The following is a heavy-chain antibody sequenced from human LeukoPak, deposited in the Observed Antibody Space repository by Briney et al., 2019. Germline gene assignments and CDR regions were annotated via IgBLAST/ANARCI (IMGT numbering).Heavy chain of an antibody. D-gene: IGHD5-24*01. Sequence: PSETLSLTCTVSGGSISSSNYYWGWIRQPPGKGLEWIGGIYYSGSTYYSPSLKSRVTISVDTSKNQFSLKLSSVTAADTAVYYCARIIEMATIFAPFDPWGQGTLVTVSS. J-gene: IGHJ5*02. CDR3: ARIIEMATIFAPFDP. CDR2: IYYSGST. V-gene: IGHV4-39*01. CDR1: GGSISSSNYY.